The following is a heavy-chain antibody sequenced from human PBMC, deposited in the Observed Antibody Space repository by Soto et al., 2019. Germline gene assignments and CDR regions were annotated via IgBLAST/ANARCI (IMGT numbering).Heavy chain of an antibody. Sequence: GGSLRLSCTASGFTFGGYAMSWFRQAPGKGLEWVGFIRSKPYGATTEYAASVKGRFTISRDDSKNIAYLQMNSLKTEDTAIYYCTRDHSPTDYWGQGTLVTVSS. V-gene: IGHV3-49*03. CDR3: TRDHSPTDY. CDR2: IRSKPYGATT. J-gene: IGHJ4*02. D-gene: IGHD4-4*01. CDR1: GFTFGGYA.